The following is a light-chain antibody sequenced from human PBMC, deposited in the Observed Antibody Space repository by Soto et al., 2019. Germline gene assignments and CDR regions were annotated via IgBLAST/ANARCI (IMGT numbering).Light chain of an antibody. CDR1: SSNIGAGFD. CDR2: GNN. J-gene: IGLJ1*01. CDR3: QSYDSGLSVYV. V-gene: IGLV1-40*01. Sequence: QSVLTQPPSVSGAPGQRVTISCTGSSSNIGAGFDVHWYQQLPGAAPKLLIYGNNNRPSGVPDRFSGSKPGTSVSLAITGLQAEDEADYYCQSYDSGLSVYVFATGTKVTVL.